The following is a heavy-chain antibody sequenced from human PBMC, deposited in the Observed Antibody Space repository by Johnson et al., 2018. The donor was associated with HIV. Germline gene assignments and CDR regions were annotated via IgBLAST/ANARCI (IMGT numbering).Heavy chain of an antibody. Sequence: VQLVESGGGLVQPGGSLRLSCAASGFTVSSNYMSWVRQAPGKGLEWVSVIYTGGSTYYADSVKGRFTIFRDNSKNTVYLQMNSLRAEDTAMYYCARFPSQTWTYGAKVDAFDMWGQGTMVIVSS. D-gene: IGHD4-17*01. J-gene: IGHJ3*02. CDR3: ARFPSQTWTYGAKVDAFDM. V-gene: IGHV3-66*01. CDR1: GFTVSSNY. CDR2: IYTGGST.